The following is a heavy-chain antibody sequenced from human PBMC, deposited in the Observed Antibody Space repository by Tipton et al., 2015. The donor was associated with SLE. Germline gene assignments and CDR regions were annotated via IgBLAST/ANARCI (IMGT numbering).Heavy chain of an antibody. D-gene: IGHD3-22*01. Sequence: TLSLTCTVPGGSISSSSYYWGWIRQPPGKGLEWIGSIYHSGSTYYNPSLKSRVTISVDTSKNQFSLKLNSVTAADAAMYYCARDRHYYDSSSYPDYWGQGTLVTVSS. CDR1: GGSISSSSYY. V-gene: IGHV4-39*07. CDR3: ARDRHYYDSSSYPDY. J-gene: IGHJ4*02. CDR2: IYHSGST.